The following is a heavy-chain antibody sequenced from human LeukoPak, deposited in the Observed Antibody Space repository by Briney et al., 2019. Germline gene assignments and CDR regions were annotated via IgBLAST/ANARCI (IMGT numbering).Heavy chain of an antibody. Sequence: GASVKVSCKASGGTFISYAISWVRQAPGQGLEWMGGIIPIFGTANYAQKFQGRVTITADESTSTAYMELSSLGSEDTAVYYCARDRGYCSSTSCYLNYYYGMDVWGKGTTVTVSS. CDR3: ARDRGYCSSTSCYLNYYYGMDV. CDR1: GGTFISYA. V-gene: IGHV1-69*13. CDR2: IIPIFGTA. D-gene: IGHD2-2*01. J-gene: IGHJ6*04.